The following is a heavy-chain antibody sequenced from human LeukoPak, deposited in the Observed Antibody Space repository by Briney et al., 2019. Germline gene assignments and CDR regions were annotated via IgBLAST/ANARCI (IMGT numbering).Heavy chain of an antibody. Sequence: ASVKVSCKASGYTFTGYYMHWVRQAPGQGLEWMGWINPNSGGTNYAQKFKGRVTMTRDTSISTAYMELSRLRSDDTAVYYCAKDGGSRNDDMDDAFDIWGQGTIVTVSS. CDR1: GYTFTGYY. D-gene: IGHD1-1*01. V-gene: IGHV1-2*02. CDR2: INPNSGGT. CDR3: AKDGGSRNDDMDDAFDI. J-gene: IGHJ3*02.